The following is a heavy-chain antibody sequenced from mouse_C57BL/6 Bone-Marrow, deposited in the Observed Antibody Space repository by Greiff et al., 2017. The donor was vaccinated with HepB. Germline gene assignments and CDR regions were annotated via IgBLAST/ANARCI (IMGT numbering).Heavy chain of an antibody. CDR3: ARDPFPY. V-gene: IGHV1-54*01. J-gene: IGHJ3*01. CDR1: GYAFTNYL. CDR2: INPGSGGT. Sequence: QVQLQQSGAELVRPGTSVKVSCKASGYAFTNYLIEWVKQRPGQGLEWIGVINPGSGGTNHNEKFKGKATLTADKSSSTAYMQLSSLTSEDSAVYFCARDPFPYWGQGTLVTVSA.